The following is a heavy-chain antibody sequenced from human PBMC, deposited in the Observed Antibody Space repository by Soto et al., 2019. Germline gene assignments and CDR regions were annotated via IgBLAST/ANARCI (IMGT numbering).Heavy chain of an antibody. CDR2: ITGSGDST. D-gene: IGHD2-15*01. Sequence: EVQLLESGGDLVQPGGSLRLSCAASGFTFKSYAVSWVRQAPGKGLEWVSVITGSGDSTYYADSVKGRFTISRDNSKNTLYLQMNSLRAEDTAVYYCAKALVGATLHGFDYWGQGSLVTVSS. CDR1: GFTFKSYA. J-gene: IGHJ4*02. CDR3: AKALVGATLHGFDY. V-gene: IGHV3-23*01.